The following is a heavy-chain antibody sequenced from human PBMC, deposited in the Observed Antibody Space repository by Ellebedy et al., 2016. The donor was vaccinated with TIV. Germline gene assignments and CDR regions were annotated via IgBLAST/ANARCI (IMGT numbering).Heavy chain of an antibody. CDR3: ATGAVEAAAVIPEFDY. CDR1: GYTFTGYS. CDR2: INPNSGGT. Sequence: ASVQVSCXASGYTFTGYSMHWVRQAPGQGLEWMGWINPNSGGTNYAQKFQDRVTMTRDTSISTAYMELSRLRSDDTAVYYCATGAVEAAAVIPEFDYWGQGTLVTVAS. D-gene: IGHD6-13*01. V-gene: IGHV1-2*02. J-gene: IGHJ4*02.